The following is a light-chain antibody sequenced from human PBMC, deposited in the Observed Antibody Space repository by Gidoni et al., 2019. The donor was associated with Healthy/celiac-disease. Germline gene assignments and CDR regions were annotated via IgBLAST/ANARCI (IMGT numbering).Light chain of an antibody. CDR3: QQYGSSRWT. Sequence: EIVLTQSPGTLSLSPGERATLSCRASQSVSSSYLAWYQQKPGQGPRLLIYGASSSATGIPDRFSGSGSGTDFTLTISRLEPEDFAVYYCQQYGSSRWTFGQXTKVEIK. CDR1: QSVSSSY. CDR2: GAS. V-gene: IGKV3-20*01. J-gene: IGKJ1*01.